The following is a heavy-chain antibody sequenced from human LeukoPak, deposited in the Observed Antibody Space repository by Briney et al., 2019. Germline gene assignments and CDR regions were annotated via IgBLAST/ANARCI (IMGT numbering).Heavy chain of an antibody. CDR2: IYHSGST. V-gene: IGHV4-30-2*01. CDR1: GGSISSGGYY. D-gene: IGHD3-10*01. J-gene: IGHJ1*01. CDR3: ARGSGRYGKNGDRGFQH. Sequence: PSQTLSLTCTVSGGSISSGGYYWSWIRQPPGKGLEWIGYIYHSGSTYYNPSLKSRVTISVDRSKNQFSLKLSSVTAADTAVYYCARGSGRYGKNGDRGFQHWGQGTLVTVSS.